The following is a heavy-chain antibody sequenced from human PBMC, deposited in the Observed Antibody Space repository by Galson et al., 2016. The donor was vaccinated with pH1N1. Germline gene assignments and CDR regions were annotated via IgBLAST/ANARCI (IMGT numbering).Heavy chain of an antibody. Sequence: SLRLSCAVSEFTINDYWMTWVRQAPGKGLEWVASISQDSGEKYYVDSVKGRFIISRDNAENSLFLQMNSLREEDTAVYSCARDALDYFDSSGFYFDYWGQGTLVTVSS. D-gene: IGHD3-22*01. CDR1: EFTINDYW. J-gene: IGHJ4*02. CDR3: ARDALDYFDSSGFYFDY. CDR2: ISQDSGEK. V-gene: IGHV3-7*01.